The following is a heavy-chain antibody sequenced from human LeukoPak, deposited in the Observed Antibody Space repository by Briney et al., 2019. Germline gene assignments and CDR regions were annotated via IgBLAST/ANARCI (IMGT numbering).Heavy chain of an antibody. CDR2: ISSSGSTI. V-gene: IGHV3-11*01. Sequence: LSLTCAVYGGSFSGYYWSWIRQAPGKGLEWVSYISSSGSTIYYADSVKGRFTISRDNAKNSLYLQMNSLRAEDTAVYYCARDPYYYDSSGYSSDWGQGTLVTVSS. D-gene: IGHD3-22*01. CDR3: ARDPYYYDSSGYSSD. J-gene: IGHJ4*02. CDR1: GGSFSGYY.